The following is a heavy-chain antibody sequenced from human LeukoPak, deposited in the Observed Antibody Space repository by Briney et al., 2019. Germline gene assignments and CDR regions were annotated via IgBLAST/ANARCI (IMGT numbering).Heavy chain of an antibody. D-gene: IGHD3-22*01. CDR2: MRFEGSNI. J-gene: IGHJ4*02. CDR1: GFNFSTSA. V-gene: IGHV3-30*02. CDR3: VREVPYSSDNRDYYPGYFDS. Sequence: PGGSLRLSCLAPGFNFSTSAMPWVRQTPGWGLERVALMRFEGSNIYYGDSVKGRSTISRDNSKNTLYLEMNNLSADDTAVYYFVREVPYSSDNRDYYPGYFDSWGQGTLVTVSS.